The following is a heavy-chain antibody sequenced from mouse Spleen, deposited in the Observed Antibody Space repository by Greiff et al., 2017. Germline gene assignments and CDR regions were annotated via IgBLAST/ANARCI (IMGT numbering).Heavy chain of an antibody. CDR2: INPNNGGT. J-gene: IGHJ3*01. CDR1: GYTFTDYN. CDR3: ARGTTVVEGAWFAY. D-gene: IGHD1-1*01. V-gene: IGHV1-18*01. Sequence: EVKLMESGPELVKPGASVKIPCKASGYTFTDYNMDWVKQSHGKSLEWIGDINPNNGGTIYNQKFKGKATLTVDKSSSTAYMELRSLTSEDTAVYYCARGTTVVEGAWFAYWGQGTLVTVSA.